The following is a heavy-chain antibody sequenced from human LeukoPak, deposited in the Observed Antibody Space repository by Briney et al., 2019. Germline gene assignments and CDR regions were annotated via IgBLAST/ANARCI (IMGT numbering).Heavy chain of an antibody. CDR1: GGSISSYY. V-gene: IGHV4-38-2*02. J-gene: IGHJ5*02. Sequence: SETLSLTCTVSGGSISSYYWGWIRQPPGKGLEWIVTTYHSVNTYYNPSLKSRVTISIDTSKNQLSLKMTSVTAADTAIYYCARGDYGDYEGMFDPWGQGTLVTVSS. CDR2: TYHSVNT. D-gene: IGHD4-17*01. CDR3: ARGDYGDYEGMFDP.